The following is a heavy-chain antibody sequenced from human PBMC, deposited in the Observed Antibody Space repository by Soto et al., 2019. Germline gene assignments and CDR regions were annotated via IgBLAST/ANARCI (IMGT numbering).Heavy chain of an antibody. V-gene: IGHV1-69*13. CDR3: AIYTKDGYNHCLLAL. CDR1: GGSFGNLA. J-gene: IGHJ2*01. CDR2: IIPIYRAS. Sequence: GASVKVSCKASGGSFGNLAISWVRQAPGQGLEWVAGIIPIYRASNYAEHFRGRISLTLDESTATTYLQLSSLTSEDSAIYYCAIYTKDGYNHCLLALWGRGTQVPGSS. D-gene: IGHD2-21*02.